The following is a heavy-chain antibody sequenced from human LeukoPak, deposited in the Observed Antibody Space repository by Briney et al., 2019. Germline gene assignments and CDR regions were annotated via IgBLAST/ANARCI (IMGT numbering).Heavy chain of an antibody. Sequence: GGSLRLSCAPSGFTFSSYWMSCVRHAPGKGLEWGANVKQDGSEKYYVDSVKGRLTISRDNAKNSLYLQMNSLRAEDTAVYYCAKVAKYYYGAETYYFFEHWGQGTPVTASS. CDR2: VKQDGSEK. D-gene: IGHD3-10*01. J-gene: IGHJ4*02. CDR1: GFTFSSYW. V-gene: IGHV3-7*01. CDR3: AKVAKYYYGAETYYFFEH.